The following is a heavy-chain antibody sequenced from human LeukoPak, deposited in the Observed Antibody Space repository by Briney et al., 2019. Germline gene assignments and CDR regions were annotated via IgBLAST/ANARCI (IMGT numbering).Heavy chain of an antibody. CDR1: GFTFSSHA. V-gene: IGHV3-23*01. J-gene: IGHJ4*02. CDR3: AKDSSDYTHLDY. CDR2: ISGSGGTT. Sequence: GGSLRLSCAASGFTFSSHAMSWVRQAPGKGLEWVSSISGSGGTTNYADSVKGRFTLSRDNSKNTLYLQMNSLRAEDTAVYYCAKDSSDYTHLDYWGQGTLVTVSS. D-gene: IGHD6-19*01.